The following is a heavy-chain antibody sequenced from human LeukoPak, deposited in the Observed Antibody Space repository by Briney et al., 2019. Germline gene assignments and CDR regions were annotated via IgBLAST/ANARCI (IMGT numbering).Heavy chain of an antibody. Sequence: KSSETLSLTCTVSGGSISSSSYYWGRIRQPPGKGLEWIGSIYYSGITYYTPSLKSRVTISLDTSKNQFSLKLTSVTAADTAVYHCVRGGDYSDDAFDIWGQGTMVTVSS. CDR2: IYYSGIT. J-gene: IGHJ3*02. V-gene: IGHV4-39*07. CDR3: VRGGDYSDDAFDI. D-gene: IGHD4-17*01. CDR1: GGSISSSSYY.